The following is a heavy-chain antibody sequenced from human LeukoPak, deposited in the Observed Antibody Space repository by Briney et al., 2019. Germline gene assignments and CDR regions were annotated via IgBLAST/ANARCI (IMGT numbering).Heavy chain of an antibody. V-gene: IGHV3-30*18. Sequence: GGSLRLSCAASGFTSNNYGIHWVRQAPGKGLEWVTIISYDGMSQYYADSVKGRFTISRDNSRNTLYLQMNSLRAEDTAVYYCAKGTLVYTFTYLDNWGQGTLVTVSS. J-gene: IGHJ4*02. CDR2: ISYDGMSQ. D-gene: IGHD5-18*01. CDR1: GFTSNNYG. CDR3: AKGTLVYTFTYLDN.